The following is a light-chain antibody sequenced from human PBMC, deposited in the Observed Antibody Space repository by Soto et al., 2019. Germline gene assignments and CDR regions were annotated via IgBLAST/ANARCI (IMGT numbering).Light chain of an antibody. J-gene: IGLJ1*01. V-gene: IGLV2-14*01. CDR1: SSDVGGYNY. Sequence: QSVLTQPASVSGSPGQSITISCTGTSSDVGGYNYVSWYQQHPGKAPKLMIYDVSNRPSGVSNRFSGSKSGNTASLTISWLQAEDEADYYCSSYTSSSTLVFGNGTKVTVL. CDR3: SSYTSSSTLV. CDR2: DVS.